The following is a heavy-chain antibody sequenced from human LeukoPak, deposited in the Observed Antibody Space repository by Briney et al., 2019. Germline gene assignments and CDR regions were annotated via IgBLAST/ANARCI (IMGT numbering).Heavy chain of an antibody. CDR2: IYTSGTT. V-gene: IGHV4-59*10. Sequence: SETLSLTCAVYGGSFSSYSLSWIRQPAGKGLEWIGRIYTSGTTNYNPSLKSRVTMSVDTSKNQFSLKLSSVTAADTAVYYCADFDFDHWGQGTLVTVSS. J-gene: IGHJ4*02. CDR3: ADFDFDH. CDR1: GGSFSSYS.